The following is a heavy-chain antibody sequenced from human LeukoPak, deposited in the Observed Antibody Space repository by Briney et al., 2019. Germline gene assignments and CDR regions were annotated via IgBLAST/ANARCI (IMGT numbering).Heavy chain of an antibody. CDR1: GDSISSYY. CDR2: IYYSGST. CDR3: ARSTRDILTGYYNWFDP. J-gene: IGHJ5*02. D-gene: IGHD3-9*01. Sequence: PSETLSVNCTVSGDSISSYYWSWIRQPPGKGLEWIGYIYYSGSTNYNPSLKSRVTISVDTSKNQFSLKLSSVTAADTAVYYCARSTRDILTGYYNWFDPWGQGTLVTVSS. V-gene: IGHV4-59*08.